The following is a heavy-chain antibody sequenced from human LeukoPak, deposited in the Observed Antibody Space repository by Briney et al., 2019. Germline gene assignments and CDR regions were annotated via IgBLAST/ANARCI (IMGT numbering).Heavy chain of an antibody. Sequence: SQTLSLTCTVSGGSVSSGGYYWTSIRQHPGTGLEWLGYIYYSGRTYYNPSLKSRITISLDTSANRFSLNLTSVSAADTAFYYCARSSDYGDDDWGQGTLVTVSS. CDR3: ARSSDYGDDD. V-gene: IGHV4-31*03. D-gene: IGHD4-17*01. J-gene: IGHJ4*02. CDR1: GGSVSSGGYY. CDR2: IYYSGRT.